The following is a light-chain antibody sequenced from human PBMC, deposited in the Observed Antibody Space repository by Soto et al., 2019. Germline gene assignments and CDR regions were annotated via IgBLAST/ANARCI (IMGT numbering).Light chain of an antibody. V-gene: IGLV2-23*02. J-gene: IGLJ2*01. Sequence: QSALTQPASVSGSPGQSITISCTGTSSDVGSYNLVSWYQQHPGKAPKLLIYEARKRASGVSNRFSAYKSANTASLTISGLQTEDEAVYYCCSYSGTITFVVVGGGTKVTVL. CDR1: SSDVGSYNL. CDR3: CSYSGTITFVV. CDR2: EAR.